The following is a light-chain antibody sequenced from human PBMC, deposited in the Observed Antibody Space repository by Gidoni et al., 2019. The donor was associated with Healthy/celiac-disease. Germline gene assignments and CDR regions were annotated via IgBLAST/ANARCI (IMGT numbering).Light chain of an antibody. CDR1: QGISSY. CDR2: AAS. Sequence: AIRMTQFPSSFSASTGDRVTMTCRASQGISSYLAWYQQKPGKAPKLLIYAASTLQSGVPSRFSGSGSGTDFTLTISCLQSEDFATYYCQQYYSYPRTFGQGTKVEIK. J-gene: IGKJ1*01. V-gene: IGKV1-8*01. CDR3: QQYYSYPRT.